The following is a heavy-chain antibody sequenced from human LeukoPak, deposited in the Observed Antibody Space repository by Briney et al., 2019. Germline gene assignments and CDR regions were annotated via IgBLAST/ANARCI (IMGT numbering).Heavy chain of an antibody. Sequence: SETLSLTCIVSGGSISSYYWSWIRQPPGTGVEWIGYIYYSGSTNYNPSLKSRVTISVDTSKNQFSLKLSSVTAAVAAVYYCARAYHYYYYYYYMDVWGKGTTVTVSS. CDR1: GGSISSYY. J-gene: IGHJ6*03. CDR2: IYYSGST. CDR3: ARAYHYYYYYYYMDV. D-gene: IGHD3-22*01. V-gene: IGHV4-59*01.